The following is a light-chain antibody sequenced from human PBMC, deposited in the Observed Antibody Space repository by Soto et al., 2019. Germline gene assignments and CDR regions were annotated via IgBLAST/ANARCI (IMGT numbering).Light chain of an antibody. CDR1: QSISSW. Sequence: DIQMTQSPSTLSASVGDRVTITCRASQSISSWLAWYHQKPGKAPKLLIYKASSLESGVPSRFSGSGSGTEVTLTISSLQPDDLATYYCQQYNSSPCTFGPGTKVDIK. CDR2: KAS. CDR3: QQYNSSPCT. J-gene: IGKJ3*01. V-gene: IGKV1-5*03.